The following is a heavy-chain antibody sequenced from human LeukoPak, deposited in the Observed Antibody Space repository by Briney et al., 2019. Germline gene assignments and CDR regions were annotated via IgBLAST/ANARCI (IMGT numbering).Heavy chain of an antibody. CDR1: GYTLTELS. J-gene: IGHJ4*02. D-gene: IGHD1-26*01. CDR3: ATPRGGGSPALFDY. Sequence: GASVKVSCKVSGYTLTELSMHWVRQAPGKGLEWMGGFDPEDGETIYAQKFQGRVTMTEDTSTDTAYMELSSLRSEDTAVYYCATPRGGGSPALFDYWGQGTLVTVSS. V-gene: IGHV1-24*01. CDR2: FDPEDGET.